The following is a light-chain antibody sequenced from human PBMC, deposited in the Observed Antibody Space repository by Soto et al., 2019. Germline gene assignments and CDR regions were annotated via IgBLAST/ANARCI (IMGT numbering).Light chain of an antibody. CDR1: QGIRHY. Sequence: DIQMTQSPSSLSASVGDRVTITCRASQGIRHYLDWYQQKPGKVPKLLIYEASNLQSGVPSRFRGGGSGTEFTLTISSLQPEDVAAYYCQNFGSAPQTFGQGTKVEIK. J-gene: IGKJ1*01. CDR3: QNFGSAPQT. CDR2: EAS. V-gene: IGKV1-27*01.